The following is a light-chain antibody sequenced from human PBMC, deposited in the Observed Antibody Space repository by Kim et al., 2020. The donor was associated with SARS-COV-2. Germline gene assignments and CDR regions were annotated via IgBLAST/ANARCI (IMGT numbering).Light chain of an antibody. Sequence: SSEEKATPSRRASQSVSSSYLAWDQQKPGQAPRPLIYGASSRATGIPDRFSGSGSGTDFTLTISRLEPEDFAVYYCQQYGSSPPYTFGQGTKLEIK. V-gene: IGKV3-20*01. J-gene: IGKJ2*01. CDR3: QQYGSSPPYT. CDR2: GAS. CDR1: QSVSSSY.